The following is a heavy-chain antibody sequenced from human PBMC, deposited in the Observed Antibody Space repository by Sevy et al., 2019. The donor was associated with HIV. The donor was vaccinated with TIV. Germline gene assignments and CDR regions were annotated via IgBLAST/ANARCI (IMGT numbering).Heavy chain of an antibody. J-gene: IGHJ4*02. CDR2: IYPGDSVP. D-gene: IGHD1-26*01. V-gene: IGHV5-51*01. CDR1: GNSFSTYW. CDR3: VRLREEGAYFDY. Sequence: GESLKISCKGSGNSFSTYWIAWVRQMPGKGLEWMGIIYPGDSVPRYRPSFQGHVIISADKSINTAYLQWSSLEASDTAIYYCVRLREEGAYFDYRCQGTLVPVS.